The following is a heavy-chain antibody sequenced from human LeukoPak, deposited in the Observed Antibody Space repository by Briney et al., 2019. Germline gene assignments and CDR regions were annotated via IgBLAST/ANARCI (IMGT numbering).Heavy chain of an antibody. CDR3: ARHSDPREYGGYSDY. CDR1: GFTFSSYW. J-gene: IGHJ4*02. Sequence: GGSLRLSCAASGFTFSSYWMHWVRQAPGRGLVWVSRISSDGSSTSYADSVKGRFTISRDNAKNTPYLQMNSLRAEDTAVYYCARHSDPREYGGYSDYWGQGTLVTVSS. D-gene: IGHD4-23*01. CDR2: ISSDGSST. V-gene: IGHV3-74*01.